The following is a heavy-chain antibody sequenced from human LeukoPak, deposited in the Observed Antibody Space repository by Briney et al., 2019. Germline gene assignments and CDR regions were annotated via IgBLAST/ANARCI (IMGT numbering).Heavy chain of an antibody. CDR3: ARAKAAAGIDYFDY. V-gene: IGHV4-59*01. CDR1: GDSISSYY. J-gene: IGHJ4*02. D-gene: IGHD6-13*01. CDR2: IHYSWST. Sequence: SETLSLTCTVSGDSISSYYWSWIRQPPGKGLEWIGSIHYSWSTSYSPSLKSRVTISVDTSKNQFSLKLSSVTAADTAVYYCARAKAAAGIDYFDYWGQGTLVTVSS.